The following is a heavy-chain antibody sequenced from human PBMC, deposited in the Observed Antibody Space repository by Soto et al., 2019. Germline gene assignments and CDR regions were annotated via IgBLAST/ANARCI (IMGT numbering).Heavy chain of an antibody. CDR2: ISPTNGGT. D-gene: IGHD3-22*01. CDR3: ARGTFDSSGDYFAVWFGP. CDR1: GYIFTGYY. J-gene: IGHJ5*02. Sequence: QVQVVQSGAEVKKTGASVKVSCNASGYIFTGYYMHWVRQAPGQWLEWMGWISPTNGGTKYAQKFQDRVTMTRDTSISTAYMELSRLRSDDTAVYYCARGTFDSSGDYFAVWFGPWGQGTLVTVSS. V-gene: IGHV1-2*02.